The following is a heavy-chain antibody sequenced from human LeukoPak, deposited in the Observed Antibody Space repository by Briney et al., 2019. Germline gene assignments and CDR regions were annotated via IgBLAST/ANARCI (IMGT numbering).Heavy chain of an antibody. J-gene: IGHJ3*02. CDR2: INASGGST. CDR3: ARDYSSYYGSGRGVLNAFDI. CDR1: GYTFTSYY. D-gene: IGHD3-10*01. V-gene: IGHV1-46*03. Sequence: ASLKVPCKASGYTFTSYYMHWVRQAPGQGLEGMGIINASGGSTRHAQKFQGRVTMTRDTSTSTVYMELSSLRSEDTAVYYCARDYSSYYGSGRGVLNAFDIWGQGTMVTVSS.